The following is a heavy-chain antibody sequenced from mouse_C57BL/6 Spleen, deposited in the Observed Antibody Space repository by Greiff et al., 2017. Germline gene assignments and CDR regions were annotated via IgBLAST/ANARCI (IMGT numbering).Heavy chain of an antibody. Sequence: EVMLVESGGGLVQPGESLKLSCESTEYEFTSHDMSWVRQTPEKRLELVAAINSDGGSTYYPDTMERRFIISRDNTKKPLYLRMSSLRAEDTALYYCARGASWFAYWGQGTLVTVSA. CDR1: EYEFTSHD. CDR3: ARGASWFAY. V-gene: IGHV5-2*03. D-gene: IGHD6-1*01. J-gene: IGHJ3*01. CDR2: INSDGGST.